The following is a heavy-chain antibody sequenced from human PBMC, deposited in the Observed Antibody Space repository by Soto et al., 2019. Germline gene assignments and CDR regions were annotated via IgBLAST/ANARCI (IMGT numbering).Heavy chain of an antibody. CDR3: ARRVAGGCERLDP. CDR2: IYYSGTT. Sequence: SETLSLTCAVSGYSISSSNWWGWIRQPPGKGLEWIGYIYYSGTTYYNPSLKSRVTMSVDTSKNQFSLKLTSVTAVDTAVYYWARRVAGGCERLDPWGQGSLVASPQ. J-gene: IGHJ5*02. D-gene: IGHD6-19*01. CDR1: GYSISSSNW. V-gene: IGHV4-28*01.